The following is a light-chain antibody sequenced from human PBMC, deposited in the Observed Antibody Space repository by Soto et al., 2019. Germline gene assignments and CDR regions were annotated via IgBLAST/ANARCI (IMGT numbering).Light chain of an antibody. CDR2: DAS. V-gene: IGKV3-15*01. CDR3: QQYNNWPPPT. Sequence: MTQSPATLSVSPGERATLSCRASQFIGSNLAWYQQKPGEAPRLLMYDASSRATGIPARFSGSGSGTEFALTISSLQSEDFAIYYCQQYNNWPPPTFGGGTKVEIK. CDR1: QFIGSN. J-gene: IGKJ4*01.